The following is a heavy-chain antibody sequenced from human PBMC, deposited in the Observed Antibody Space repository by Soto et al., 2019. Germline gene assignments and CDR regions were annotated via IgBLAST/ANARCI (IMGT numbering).Heavy chain of an antibody. CDR2: ISSSSSYI. Sequence: GSLRLSCAASGFTFSSYSMNWVRQAPGKGLEWVSSISSSSSYIYYADSVKGRFTISRDNAKNSLYLQMNSLRAEDTAVYYCARSVVSSSWYYYYYGMDVWGQGTTVTVSS. CDR1: GFTFSSYS. D-gene: IGHD6-13*01. V-gene: IGHV3-21*01. CDR3: ARSVVSSSWYYYYYGMDV. J-gene: IGHJ6*02.